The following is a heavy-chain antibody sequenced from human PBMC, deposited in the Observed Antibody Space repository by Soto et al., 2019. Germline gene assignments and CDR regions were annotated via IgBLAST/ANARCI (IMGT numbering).Heavy chain of an antibody. CDR3: ARIGLTTALL. V-gene: IGHV4-30-4*01. J-gene: IGHJ4*02. CDR2: IYYSGST. D-gene: IGHD4-17*01. Sequence: QVQLQESGPGLVKPSQTLSLTCTVSGGSINSGDYYWSWIRQPPGKGLEWIGYIYYSGSTYYNPPLRXLVXIXTDTSKHHFFLNRSSVTAADTAVYYCARIGLTTALLWGQGTLVTVSS. CDR1: GGSINSGDYY.